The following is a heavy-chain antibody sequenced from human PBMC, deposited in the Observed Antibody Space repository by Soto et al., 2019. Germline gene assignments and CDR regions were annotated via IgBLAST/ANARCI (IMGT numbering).Heavy chain of an antibody. CDR3: ARDRSGAIDY. Sequence: QVQLVESGGGVVQPGRSLRLSCAASGFTFSSYGMHWVRQAPGKGLEWVAVIWYDGSNKYYADSVKGRVTISRDNSKNTLYLQMNSLRAEDTAVYYCARDRSGAIDYWGQGTLVTVSS. J-gene: IGHJ4*02. D-gene: IGHD2-15*01. CDR2: IWYDGSNK. CDR1: GFTFSSYG. V-gene: IGHV3-33*01.